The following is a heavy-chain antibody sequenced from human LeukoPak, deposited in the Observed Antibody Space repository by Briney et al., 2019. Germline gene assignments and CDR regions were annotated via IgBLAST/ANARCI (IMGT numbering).Heavy chain of an antibody. D-gene: IGHD1-1*01. V-gene: IGHV3-23*01. J-gene: IGHJ4*02. CDR1: GCTFTTYA. CDR2: ITGPGDNT. CDR3: AKDLHTSAWSPTFDS. Sequence: GGSLRLSCVASGCTFTTYAMTWVRQAPGKGLEWVSTITGPGDNTFYGDSVRGRFTISRDNSRNTLYLQMNSLRVEDKAIYYCAKDLHTSAWSPTFDSWGQGTLVTVSS.